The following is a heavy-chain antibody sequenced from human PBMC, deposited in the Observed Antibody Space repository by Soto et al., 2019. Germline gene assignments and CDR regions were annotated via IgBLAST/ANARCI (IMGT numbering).Heavy chain of an antibody. J-gene: IGHJ4*02. CDR1: GYTFTGYY. D-gene: IGHD1-1*01. Sequence: ASVKVSCKASGYTFTGYYMHWVRQATGQGLEWMGWMNPNSGNTGYAQKFQGRVTMTRNTSISTAYMELSSLRSEDTAVYYCAREKGLNWTDDFWGQGTLVTVSS. V-gene: IGHV1-8*02. CDR3: AREKGLNWTDDF. CDR2: MNPNSGNT.